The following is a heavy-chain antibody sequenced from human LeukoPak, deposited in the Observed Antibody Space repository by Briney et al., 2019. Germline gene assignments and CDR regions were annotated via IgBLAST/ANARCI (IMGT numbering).Heavy chain of an antibody. V-gene: IGHV3-48*01. Sequence: LPGGSLRLSCAASGFTFSSYAMSWVRRAPGKGLEWVSYISSSSSTIYYADSVKGRFTISRDNAKNSLYLQMNSLRAEDTAVYYCARDDRDGYNWDAFDIWGQGTMVTVSS. D-gene: IGHD5-24*01. CDR1: GFTFSSYA. J-gene: IGHJ3*02. CDR3: ARDDRDGYNWDAFDI. CDR2: ISSSSSTI.